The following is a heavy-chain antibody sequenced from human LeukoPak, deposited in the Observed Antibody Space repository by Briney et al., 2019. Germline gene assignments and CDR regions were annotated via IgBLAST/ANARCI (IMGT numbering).Heavy chain of an antibody. CDR2: IYYSGST. CDR3: ARGVDFWSGYCAFDI. CDR1: GGSLTSYY. J-gene: IGHJ3*02. V-gene: IGHV4-59*01. D-gene: IGHD3-3*01. Sequence: SETLSLTCSVSGGSLTSYYWSWIRQPPGMGLEWIGYIYYSGSTNYNPSLRSRVTISVDTSKNQFSLKLSSVTAADTAVYYCARGVDFWSGYCAFDIWGQGTMVTVSS.